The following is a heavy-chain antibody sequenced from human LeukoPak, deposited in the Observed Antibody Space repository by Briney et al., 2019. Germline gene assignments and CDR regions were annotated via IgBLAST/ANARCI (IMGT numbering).Heavy chain of an antibody. V-gene: IGHV3-7*01. D-gene: IGHD1-26*01. CDR1: GFTFSISW. CDR2: IDKHGNKK. Sequence: GGSLRLSCVASGFTFSISWVTWVRLAPGKGLERVANIDKHGNKKYYVDSVRGRFAISRDYASNSMFLQMDSLRAEDTSVYYCARDAGWGYYDLWGQGTPVTVSS. CDR3: ARDAGWGYYDL. J-gene: IGHJ4*02.